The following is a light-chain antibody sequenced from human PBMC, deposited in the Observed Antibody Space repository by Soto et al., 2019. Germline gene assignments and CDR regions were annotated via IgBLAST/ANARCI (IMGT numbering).Light chain of an antibody. V-gene: IGKV3-20*01. Sequence: EVVLTQSPGTLSLSPGERASLSCRASQSVSSSTVAWYQQKPGQAPRLLIYDGSSRVTGIPDRFSGSGSGTDFTLTINRLESEDFAVYSCQQYGASPITFGQGTRLEIK. CDR1: QSVSSST. CDR2: DGS. J-gene: IGKJ5*01. CDR3: QQYGASPIT.